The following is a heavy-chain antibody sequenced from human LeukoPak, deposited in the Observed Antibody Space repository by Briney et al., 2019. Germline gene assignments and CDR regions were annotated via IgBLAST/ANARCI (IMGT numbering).Heavy chain of an antibody. Sequence: SETLSLTCTVSGGSISSYYWSWIRQPPGKGLEWIGYLYYGGSTNYNPSLKSRVTISVDTSTNQVSLKLSSVTAADTAVYHCARGVGVRIAAAGFDYWGQGTLVTVSS. CDR2: LYYGGST. CDR1: GGSISSYY. J-gene: IGHJ4*02. D-gene: IGHD6-13*01. CDR3: ARGVGVRIAAAGFDY. V-gene: IGHV4-59*01.